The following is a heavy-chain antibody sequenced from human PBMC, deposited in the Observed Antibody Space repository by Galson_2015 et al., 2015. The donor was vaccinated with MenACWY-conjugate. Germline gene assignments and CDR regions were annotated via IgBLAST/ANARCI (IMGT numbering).Heavy chain of an antibody. D-gene: IGHD2-8*02. CDR3: ARSLKVVYSPVGYAVNAL. V-gene: IGHV1-69*13. CDR2: VIPGFRTP. J-gene: IGHJ4*02. Sequence: SVKVSCKASGGTFSSYPIRWVRQAPGQGLEWMGGVIPGFRTPNHAQRFQGSVTITAYESTSTVYLELSSLSSEDTAVDYCARSLKVVYSPVGYAVNALWGQRTLVPGAS. CDR1: GGTFSSYP.